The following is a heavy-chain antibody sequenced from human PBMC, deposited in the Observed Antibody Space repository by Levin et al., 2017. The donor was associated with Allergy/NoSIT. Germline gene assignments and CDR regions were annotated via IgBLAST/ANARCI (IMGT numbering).Heavy chain of an antibody. CDR2: IYYSGST. CDR3: ARQRVLDI. Sequence: PSETLSLICTVSGGSISSYYWSWIRQPPGKGLEWLGYIYYSGSTSHNPSLKSRITISVDTSKNQFSLRLNSVTAADTAVYYCARQRVLDIWGQGTMVTVSS. CDR1: GGSISSYY. V-gene: IGHV4-59*08. J-gene: IGHJ3*02.